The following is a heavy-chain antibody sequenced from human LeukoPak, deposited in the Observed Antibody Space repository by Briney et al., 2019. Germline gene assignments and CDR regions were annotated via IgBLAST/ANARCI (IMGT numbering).Heavy chain of an antibody. D-gene: IGHD6-13*01. J-gene: IGHJ6*02. CDR1: GYTFTGYY. V-gene: IGHV1-2*04. Sequence: ASVKVSCKASGYTFTGYYMHWVRQAPGQGLEWMGWINPNSGGTNYAQKFQGWVTMTRDTSISTAYMELSRLRSEDTAVYYCARVPVAAAGSGYGMDVWGQGTTVTVSS. CDR3: ARVPVAAAGSGYGMDV. CDR2: INPNSGGT.